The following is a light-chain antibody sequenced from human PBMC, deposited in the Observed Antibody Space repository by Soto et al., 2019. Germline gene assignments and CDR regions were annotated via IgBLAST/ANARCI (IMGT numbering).Light chain of an antibody. V-gene: IGLV2-8*01. J-gene: IGLJ3*02. CDR3: SSYASSSNFYFV. CDR1: SSDVGGYNY. Sequence: QSALTQPPSASGSPGQSVTISCTGTSSDVGGYNYVSWYQQYPGRAPKLMIYEVTKRPSGVPDRFSGSKSGNTASLTVSGLQPEDEDDYYYSSYASSSNFYFVFGRGTKLTVL. CDR2: EVT.